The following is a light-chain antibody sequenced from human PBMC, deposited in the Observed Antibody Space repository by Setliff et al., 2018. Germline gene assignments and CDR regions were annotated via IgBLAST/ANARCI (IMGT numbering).Light chain of an antibody. CDR1: SSDIGGYNY. J-gene: IGLJ1*01. Sequence: QPALTQPASVSGSPGQSITISCTGTSSDIGGYNYVSWFRQRPGEAPKLIIYGVTNRPSGVPNRFSGSKSGNTASLTISGLQTADESDYFCSSFTSSSTFVFGTGTKVTVL. CDR2: GVT. V-gene: IGLV2-14*03. CDR3: SSFTSSSTFV.